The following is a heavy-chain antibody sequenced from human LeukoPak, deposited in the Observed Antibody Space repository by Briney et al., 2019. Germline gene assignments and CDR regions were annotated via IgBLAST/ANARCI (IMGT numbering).Heavy chain of an antibody. V-gene: IGHV3-30*02. J-gene: IGHJ3*02. CDR1: GFSFSNYG. Sequence: PGGSLRLSCVASGFSFSNYGTHWVRQAPGKGLEWVTFMQYDGSVEFYADSVKGRFTISRDNSKNTVYLQMTSLRTEDTAVYYCAREYSSSWYPGSRNAFDIWGQGTMVTVSS. CDR2: MQYDGSVE. D-gene: IGHD6-13*01. CDR3: AREYSSSWYPGSRNAFDI.